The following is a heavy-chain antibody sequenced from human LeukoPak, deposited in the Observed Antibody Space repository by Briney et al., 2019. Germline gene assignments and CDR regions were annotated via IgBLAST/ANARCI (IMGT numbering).Heavy chain of an antibody. Sequence: GGSLTPSCAASGFSFSDYWMTWVRQAPGAGLEFVANINPDGTATYYADPVKGRFTISRDNAKNLVYLQMNSLRAEVTAVYHCGRFGYVAGVDLWGQGTLVTVSS. CDR1: GFSFSDYW. V-gene: IGHV3-7*01. J-gene: IGHJ4*02. CDR3: GRFGYVAGVDL. D-gene: IGHD6-19*01. CDR2: INPDGTAT.